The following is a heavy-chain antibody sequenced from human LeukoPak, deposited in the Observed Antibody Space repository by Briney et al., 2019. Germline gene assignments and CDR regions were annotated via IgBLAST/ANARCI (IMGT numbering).Heavy chain of an antibody. J-gene: IGHJ3*02. V-gene: IGHV4-34*01. CDR2: INHSGST. CDR1: GGSFSDYH. Sequence: SETLSLTCAVYGGSFSDYHWSWIRQPPGKGLEWIGEINHSGSTNYNPSLKSRVTISVDTSKNQFSLKLSSVTAADTAVYYCARHLSVVGATDDAFDIWGQGTMVTVSS. D-gene: IGHD1-26*01. CDR3: ARHLSVVGATDDAFDI.